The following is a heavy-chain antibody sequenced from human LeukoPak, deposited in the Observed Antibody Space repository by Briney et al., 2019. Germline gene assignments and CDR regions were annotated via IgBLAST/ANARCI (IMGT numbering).Heavy chain of an antibody. CDR2: IHYSGST. J-gene: IGHJ4*02. Sequence: SETLSLTCSVSGGSISGYYWSWIRQPPGKGLEWIGYIHYSGSTYYNPSLKSRVTISVDTSKNQFSLKLRSVTAADTAVYYCARHPGGKWLYHLVFDYWGQGTLVTVSS. D-gene: IGHD3-22*01. V-gene: IGHV4-59*01. CDR3: ARHPGGKWLYHLVFDY. CDR1: GGSISGYY.